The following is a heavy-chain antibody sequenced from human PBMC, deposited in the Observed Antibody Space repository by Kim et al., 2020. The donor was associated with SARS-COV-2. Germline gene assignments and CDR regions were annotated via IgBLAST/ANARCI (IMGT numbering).Heavy chain of an antibody. D-gene: IGHD3-3*01. CDR1: GFTFSNAW. CDR3: TTEGYYDFWSGYMTNNGMDV. Sequence: GGSLRLSCAASGFTFSNAWMSWVRQAPGKGLEWVGRINSRTDGGTTDYAAPGKVRFTISRDDSKNTLYLQMNSLKTEDTAVYYCTTEGYYDFWSGYMTNNGMDVWGQGTPVTVSS. J-gene: IGHJ6*02. V-gene: IGHV3-15*01. CDR2: INSRTDGGTT.